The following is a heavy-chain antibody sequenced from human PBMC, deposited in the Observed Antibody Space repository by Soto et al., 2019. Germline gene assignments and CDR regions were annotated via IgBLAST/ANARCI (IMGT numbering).Heavy chain of an antibody. J-gene: IGHJ4*02. Sequence: ETLSLTCTVSGGSINSDYWSWIRQPPGKGLEWIGYIFYSGYTKHDPSLKSRVTISVDTSKNQFSLTLSSVTAADTAVYYCARGVATNEFDSWGQGTLVTVSS. V-gene: IGHV4-59*01. CDR2: IFYSGYT. CDR1: GGSINSDY. CDR3: ARGVATNEFDS. D-gene: IGHD5-12*01.